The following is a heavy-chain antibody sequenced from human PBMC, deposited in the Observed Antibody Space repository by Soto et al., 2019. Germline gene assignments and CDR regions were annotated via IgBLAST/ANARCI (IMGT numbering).Heavy chain of an antibody. Sequence: SVKVSCKASGGTFSSYAISWVRQAPGQGLEWMGGIIPIFGTANYAQKFQGRVTITADESTSTAYMELSSLRSEDTAVYYCARDMVLWFGESQYYYGMDVWGQGTTVTVSS. CDR3: ARDMVLWFGESQYYYGMDV. CDR1: GGTFSSYA. V-gene: IGHV1-69*13. CDR2: IIPIFGTA. D-gene: IGHD3-10*01. J-gene: IGHJ6*02.